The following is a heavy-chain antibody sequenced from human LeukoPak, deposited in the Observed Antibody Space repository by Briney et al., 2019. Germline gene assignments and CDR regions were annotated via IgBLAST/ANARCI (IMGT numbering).Heavy chain of an antibody. D-gene: IGHD2-2*01. J-gene: IGHJ6*04. CDR2: INRDGSEK. V-gene: IGHV3-7*01. CDR3: ARYCTSSSCYSLDV. Sequence: GGSLRLSCAASVFTFSRYWMTWVRQAPGKGLEWVANINRDGSEKYYVDSVKGRFTISRDNAKNSLYLQMNSLRAEDTAVYYCARYCTSSSCYSLDVWGKGTTVTVSS. CDR1: VFTFSRYW.